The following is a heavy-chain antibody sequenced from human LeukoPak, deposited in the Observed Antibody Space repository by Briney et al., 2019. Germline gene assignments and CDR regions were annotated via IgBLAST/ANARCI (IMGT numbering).Heavy chain of an antibody. CDR2: ISAYNGNT. V-gene: IGHV1-18*01. CDR1: GCTFTSSG. J-gene: IGHJ4*02. Sequence: GASVKVSCKTSGCTFTSSGISWVRQAPGQGLEWMGWISAYNGNTNYAQKFQDRVTLTTDTSTSTAYMELRSLRSDDTAVYYCARDRSHLERRGSVGYWGQGTLVTVSS. CDR3: ARDRSHLERRGSVGY. D-gene: IGHD1-1*01.